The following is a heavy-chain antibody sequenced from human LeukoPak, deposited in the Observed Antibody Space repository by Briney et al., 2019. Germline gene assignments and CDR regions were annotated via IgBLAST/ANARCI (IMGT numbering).Heavy chain of an antibody. V-gene: IGHV4-59*01. Sequence: SETLSLTCTVSVGSIRPYYWRWIRPPRAKGREWLGHIYYRWNTDHNPSLKSRVAISVDSSKNQFSLKLSSVTAADTAVYYCARSKGSTLFIDYWGQGTLVTVSS. CDR1: VGSIRPYY. CDR3: ARSKGSTLFIDY. CDR2: IYYRWNT. D-gene: IGHD2/OR15-2a*01. J-gene: IGHJ4*02.